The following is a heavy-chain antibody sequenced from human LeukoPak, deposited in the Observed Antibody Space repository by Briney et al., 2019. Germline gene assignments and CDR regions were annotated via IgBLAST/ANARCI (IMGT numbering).Heavy chain of an antibody. D-gene: IGHD4-17*01. CDR1: GCPISSYY. V-gene: IGHV4-4*07. CDR3: ARVSDGDYVWFDP. Sequence: KPSETLSLTCNVSGCPISSYYWSWIRQPPGKGLEWIGRIYTSGSTNYTPSLKSRVTMSVDTSKNQFSLKLSSVTAADTAVYYCARVSDGDYVWFDPWGQGTLVTVSS. J-gene: IGHJ5*02. CDR2: IYTSGST.